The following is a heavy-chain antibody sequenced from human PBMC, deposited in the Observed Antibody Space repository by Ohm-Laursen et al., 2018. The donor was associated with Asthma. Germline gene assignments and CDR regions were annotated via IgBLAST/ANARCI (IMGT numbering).Heavy chain of an antibody. CDR2: LSGPGTKT. CDR3: AKPISTGTTWGHDFDV. V-gene: IGHV3-23*01. Sequence: SLRLSCAASGYTFSRYSIHWVRQVPGKGLEWVACLSGPGTKTYNVDSVTGRFTISRDNSKNTMYLQMNSLRADDTAVYYCAKPISTGTTWGHDFDVWGQGTMVTVST. J-gene: IGHJ3*01. CDR1: GYTFSRYS. D-gene: IGHD4-17*01.